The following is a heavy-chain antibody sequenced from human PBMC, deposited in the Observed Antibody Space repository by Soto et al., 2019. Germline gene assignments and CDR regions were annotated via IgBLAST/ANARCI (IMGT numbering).Heavy chain of an antibody. J-gene: IGHJ3*02. Sequence: ASLNVARKVSGYANSVLSMGRVRKEPRKGLEWMGGFDPEDGETIYAQKFQGRVTMTEDTSTDTAYMELSSLRSEDTAVYYCTVLDCSGGSCYPLYDAFDISGQGTMVT. V-gene: IGHV1-24*01. D-gene: IGHD2-15*01. CDR2: FDPEDGET. CDR3: TVLDCSGGSCYPLYDAFDI. CDR1: GYANSVLS.